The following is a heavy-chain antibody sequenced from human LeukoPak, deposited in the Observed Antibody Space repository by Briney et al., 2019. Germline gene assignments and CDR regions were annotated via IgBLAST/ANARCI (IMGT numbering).Heavy chain of an antibody. CDR2: IRYDGSNK. CDR1: GFTFSSYG. V-gene: IGHV3-30*02. D-gene: IGHD1-1*01. CDR3: ERSGGAFDI. J-gene: IGHJ3*02. Sequence: QSGGSLRLSCAASGFTFSSYGMPWVRQAPGKGLEWVAFIRYDGSNKYYADSVKGRFTISRDNSKNTHYLQMNSLRAEDTAVYYCERSGGAFDIWGQGTMVTVSS.